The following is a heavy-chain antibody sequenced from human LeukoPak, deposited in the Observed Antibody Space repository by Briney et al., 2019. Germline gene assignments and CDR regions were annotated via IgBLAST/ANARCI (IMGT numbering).Heavy chain of an antibody. D-gene: IGHD3-22*01. CDR2: IRYDGSIK. V-gene: IGHV3-30*02. CDR3: AKDRDSSGYYPYYFDY. J-gene: IGHJ4*02. CDR1: GFTFSSYG. Sequence: GGSLRLSCAASGFTFSSYGMHWVRQAPGKGLEWVAFIRYDGSIKYYADSVKGRFTISRDNSKNTLYLQMNSLRAEDTAVYYCAKDRDSSGYYPYYFDYWGQGTLVTVSS.